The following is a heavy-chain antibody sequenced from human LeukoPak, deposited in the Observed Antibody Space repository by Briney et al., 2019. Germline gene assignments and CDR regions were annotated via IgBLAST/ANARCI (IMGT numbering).Heavy chain of an antibody. CDR3: ARRSSSWFDAFDI. V-gene: IGHV4-59*08. Sequence: SETLSLTCTVSGGSISSYYWSWIRQPPGKGLEWIGYIYYSGSTNYNPSLKSRVTISVDTSKNQFSLKLSSVTAADTAVYYCARRSSSWFDAFDIWGQGTMVTVSS. D-gene: IGHD6-13*01. CDR1: GGSISSYY. CDR2: IYYSGST. J-gene: IGHJ3*02.